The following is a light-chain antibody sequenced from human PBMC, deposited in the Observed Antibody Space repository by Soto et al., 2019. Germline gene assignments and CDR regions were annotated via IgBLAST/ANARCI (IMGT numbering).Light chain of an antibody. CDR3: QQYENLPT. CDR2: DAS. CDR1: QNINNY. J-gene: IGKJ5*01. V-gene: IGKV1-33*01. Sequence: DIQITQSPAALSASVVDRVTITCQASQNINNYLNWYQQKPGRAPKLLIYDASNLEAGVPSRFRGSGSGKDFTFTISRLQPEDIATYYCQQYENLPTFGQGTRLEIK.